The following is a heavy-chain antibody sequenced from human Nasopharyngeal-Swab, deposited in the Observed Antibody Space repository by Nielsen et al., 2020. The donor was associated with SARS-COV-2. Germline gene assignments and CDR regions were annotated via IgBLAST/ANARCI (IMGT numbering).Heavy chain of an antibody. CDR2: IYYSGST. Sequence: SETLSLTCTVSGGSISSYYWSWIRQPPGKGLEWIGYIYYSGSTNYNPSLKSRVTISVDTSKNQFSLKLSSVTAVDTAVYYCARELELPHYYYGMDVWGQGTTVTVSS. CDR1: GGSISSYY. V-gene: IGHV4-59*01. D-gene: IGHD1-7*01. CDR3: ARELELPHYYYGMDV. J-gene: IGHJ6*02.